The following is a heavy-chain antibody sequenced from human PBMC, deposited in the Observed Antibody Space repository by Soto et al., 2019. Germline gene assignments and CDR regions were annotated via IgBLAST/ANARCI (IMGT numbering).Heavy chain of an antibody. CDR2: ISAYNGNT. D-gene: IGHD5-12*01. CDR3: ARGGATVDY. Sequence: QVQLVQSGAEVKKPGASVKVSCKTSGYTFTNFGLSWVRQAPGQGLEWMGWISAYNGNTNYAQNFQGRITMTTDTSTRPGYMERGRLGSDDTVGYSCARGGATVDYWGQGTLVNVSS. J-gene: IGHJ4*02. V-gene: IGHV1-18*01. CDR1: GYTFTNFG.